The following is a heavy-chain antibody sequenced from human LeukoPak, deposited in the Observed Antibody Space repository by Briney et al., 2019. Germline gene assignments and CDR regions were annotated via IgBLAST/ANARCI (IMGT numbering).Heavy chain of an antibody. CDR1: GFTFHDYA. J-gene: IGHJ4*02. CDR2: ISGSGGST. V-gene: IGHV3-23*01. CDR3: GKGLRYFDY. D-gene: IGHD3-9*01. Sequence: PGRSLRLSCAASGFTFHDYAMHWVRQAPGKGLEWVSAISGSGGSTYYADSVKGRFTISRDNSKNTLYLQMNSLRAEDTAVYYCGKGLRYFDYWGQGTLVTVSS.